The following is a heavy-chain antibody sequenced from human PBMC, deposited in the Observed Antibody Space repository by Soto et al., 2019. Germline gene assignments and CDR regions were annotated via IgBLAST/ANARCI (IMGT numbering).Heavy chain of an antibody. J-gene: IGHJ4*02. D-gene: IGHD6-19*01. CDR2: IYWDDDK. V-gene: IGHV2-5*02. Sequence: QITLKESGPTLVKPTQTLTLTCTFSGFSLSSTRMAVGWIRQPPGKALEWLAPIYWDDDKRYSPFLKSRLTIPKDTSKNQVVLTMSNMDPVDTARYYCAHIVVAGLGYYFDYWGQGTLVTVSS. CDR1: GFSLSSTRMA. CDR3: AHIVVAGLGYYFDY.